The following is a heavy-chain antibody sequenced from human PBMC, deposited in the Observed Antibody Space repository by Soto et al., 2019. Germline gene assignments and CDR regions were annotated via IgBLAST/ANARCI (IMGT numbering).Heavy chain of an antibody. CDR1: GDSITSVGYS. CDR2: IYHTGTT. V-gene: IGHV4-30-2*01. D-gene: IGHD3-3*01. J-gene: IGHJ6*02. Sequence: PSETLSLTCAVSGDSITSVGYSWSWIRQPPGKALEWIGYIYHTGTTYYTAALKSRVTISLDRSKNQISLSLNSVTAADTAVYYCAATVFGEYSHYALDVWGQGNTVT. CDR3: AATVFGEYSHYALDV.